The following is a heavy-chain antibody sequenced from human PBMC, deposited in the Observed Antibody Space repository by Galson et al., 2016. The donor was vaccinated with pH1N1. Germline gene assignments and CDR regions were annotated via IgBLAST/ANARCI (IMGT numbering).Heavy chain of an antibody. D-gene: IGHD1-26*01. V-gene: IGHV1-46*01. CDR2: IDPSGGGT. CDR1: GYTFTTNY. CDR3: TRDLGRRREY. Sequence: CKASGYTFTTNYVHWVRQAPGQGLEWMGVIDPSGGGTTYAQKFQARVTMTRDTSTSTVYMDLSSLKSEDTAVYYCTRDLGRRREYWGQGTLVTVSS. J-gene: IGHJ4*02.